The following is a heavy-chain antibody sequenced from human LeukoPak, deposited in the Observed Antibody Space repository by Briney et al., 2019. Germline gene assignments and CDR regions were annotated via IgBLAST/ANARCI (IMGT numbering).Heavy chain of an antibody. D-gene: IGHD3-9*01. V-gene: IGHV4-34*01. J-gene: IGHJ4*02. Sequence: SETLSLTCAVYVGSFSGYYWSWLRQPPGKGREGLGEINHRGSTNYNPSLKSRVTISVDTSKNQFSLKLSSVTAADTAVYYCARGPNDILTGYYPFDYWGQGTLVTVSS. CDR3: ARGPNDILTGYYPFDY. CDR1: VGSFSGYY. CDR2: INHRGST.